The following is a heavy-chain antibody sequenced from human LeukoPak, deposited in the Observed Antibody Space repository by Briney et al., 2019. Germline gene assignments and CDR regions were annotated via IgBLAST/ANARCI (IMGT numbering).Heavy chain of an antibody. CDR2: ISGSGSTT. J-gene: IGHJ4*02. V-gene: IGHV3-23*01. Sequence: GGSLRLSCAASGFTFSSYAMSWVRQAPGKGLEWVSGISGSGSTTYYADSVKGRFTISRDNSKDTLYLQMNSLRAEDTAVYYCTKGYDSSGYYYHFDYWGQGTLVTVSS. CDR3: TKGYDSSGYYYHFDY. CDR1: GFTFSSYA. D-gene: IGHD3-22*01.